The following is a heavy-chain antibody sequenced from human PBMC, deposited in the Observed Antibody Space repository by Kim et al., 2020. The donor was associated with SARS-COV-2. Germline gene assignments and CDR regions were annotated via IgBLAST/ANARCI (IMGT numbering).Heavy chain of an antibody. Sequence: GGSLRLSCAASGFTFSSYGMNWVRQAPGQGLEWVSCISSTSGCIYYADSVRGRFTISRDNAKNSLYLQMNSLRAEDTAVYYCARDRIPGRGYYFDFWGQGTLVTVSS. CDR1: GFTFSSYG. CDR3: ARDRIPGRGYYFDF. CDR2: ISSTSGCI. D-gene: IGHD2-15*01. V-gene: IGHV3-48*01. J-gene: IGHJ4*02.